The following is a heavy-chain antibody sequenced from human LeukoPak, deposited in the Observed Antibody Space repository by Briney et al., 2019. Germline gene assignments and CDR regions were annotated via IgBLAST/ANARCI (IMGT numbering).Heavy chain of an antibody. J-gene: IGHJ4*02. D-gene: IGHD3-22*01. CDR2: IHYSWST. CDR1: GGSISSGGYY. V-gene: IGHV4-31*03. CDR3: VRRRDYYDSSGYHVYFDY. Sequence: SETLSLTCTVSGGSISSGGYYWTWIRQHPGEGLEWIGYIHYSWSTYWNSSLKSRVGISVDTSNNQFSLKLSSVTAADTAVYYCVRRRDYYDSSGYHVYFDYWGQGTLVTVSS.